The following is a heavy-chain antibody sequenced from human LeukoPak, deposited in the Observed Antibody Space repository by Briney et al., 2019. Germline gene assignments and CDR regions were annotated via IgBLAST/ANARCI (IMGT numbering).Heavy chain of an antibody. V-gene: IGHV1-69-2*01. Sequence: GASVKVSCKASGYTFTDYYMHWVQQAPGKGLEWMGRVDPEDGETIYAEKFQGRVTITADTSTDTAYMELSSLRSEDTAVYYCVTSPITMIVVAVDYWGQGTLVTVSP. CDR2: VDPEDGET. J-gene: IGHJ4*02. CDR3: VTSPITMIVVAVDY. CDR1: GYTFTDYY. D-gene: IGHD3-22*01.